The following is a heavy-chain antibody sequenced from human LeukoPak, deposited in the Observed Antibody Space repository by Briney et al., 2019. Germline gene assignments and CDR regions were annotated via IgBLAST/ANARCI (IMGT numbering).Heavy chain of an antibody. D-gene: IGHD3-3*01. Sequence: SETLSLTCTVSGGSISSSSYYWGWIRQPPGKGLEWLGSIYYSGSTYYNPSLKSRVTISVDTSKNQFSLKLSSVTAADTAVYYCARHRFITAIFWFDPWGQGTLVTVSS. J-gene: IGHJ5*02. CDR3: ARHRFITAIFWFDP. V-gene: IGHV4-39*01. CDR1: GGSISSSSYY. CDR2: IYYSGST.